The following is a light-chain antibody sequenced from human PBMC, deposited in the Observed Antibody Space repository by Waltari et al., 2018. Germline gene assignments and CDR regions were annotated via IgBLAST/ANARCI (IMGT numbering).Light chain of an antibody. CDR1: QSISSW. J-gene: IGKJ1*01. V-gene: IGKV1-5*03. CDR2: KAS. Sequence: DIQMTQSPSTLSASVGDRVTITCRASQSISSWLAWYQQKPGKVPKLLIYKASTLGRGIPSRFSGSGSGTEFTLTISSLQPDDFATYYCQQYNTNSPWTFGQGTKVEIK. CDR3: QQYNTNSPWT.